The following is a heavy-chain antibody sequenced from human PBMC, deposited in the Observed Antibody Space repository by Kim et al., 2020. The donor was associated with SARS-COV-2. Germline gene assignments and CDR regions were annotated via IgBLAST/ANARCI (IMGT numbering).Heavy chain of an antibody. CDR2: ITGNGAVT. Sequence: GGSLRLSCAASGFTFSTYGMSWVRQAPGKGLEWVSAITGNGAVTYYADSVKGRFAISRDNSKNTLYLQMNSLRAEDTAIYYCAKRGVDAVMGRLCCYWGQGNLVTVSS. J-gene: IGHJ4*02. V-gene: IGHV3-23*01. CDR3: AKRGVDAVMGRLCCY. CDR1: GFTFSTYG. D-gene: IGHD5-18*01.